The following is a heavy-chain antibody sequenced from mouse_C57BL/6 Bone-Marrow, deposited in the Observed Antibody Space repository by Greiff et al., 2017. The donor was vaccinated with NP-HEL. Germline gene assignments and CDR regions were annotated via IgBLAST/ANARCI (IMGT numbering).Heavy chain of an antibody. CDR1: GYTFTSYG. CDR2: IYPRSGNT. CDR3: ARCGNWDVGYYFDY. V-gene: IGHV1-81*01. J-gene: IGHJ2*01. Sequence: VQLQQSGAELARPGASVKLSCKASGYTFTSYGISWVKQRTGQGLEWIGEIYPRSGNTYYNEKFKGKATLTADKSSSTAYMELRSLTSEDSAVYVCARCGNWDVGYYFDYWGQGTTLTVSS. D-gene: IGHD4-1*01.